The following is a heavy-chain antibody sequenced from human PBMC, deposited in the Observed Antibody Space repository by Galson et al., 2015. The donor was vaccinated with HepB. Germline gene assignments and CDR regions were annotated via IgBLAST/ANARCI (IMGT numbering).Heavy chain of an antibody. CDR1: GGSISSYY. V-gene: IGHV4-59*01. CDR3: ARAGATPFTNWFDP. J-gene: IGHJ5*02. D-gene: IGHD1-26*01. Sequence: SETLSLTCTVSGGSISSYYWSWIRQPPGKGLEWIGYIYYSGSTNYNPSLKSRVTISVDTSKNQFSLKLSSVTAADTAVYYCARAGATPFTNWFDPWGQGTLVTVSS. CDR2: IYYSGST.